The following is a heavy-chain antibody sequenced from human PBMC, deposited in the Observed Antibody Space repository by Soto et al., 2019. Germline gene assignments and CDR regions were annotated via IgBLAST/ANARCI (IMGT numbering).Heavy chain of an antibody. CDR1: GDSISSGGYY. V-gene: IGHV4-31*03. CDR3: ARGSTVAAILFDY. J-gene: IGHJ4*02. CDR2: IYDSGST. D-gene: IGHD2-15*01. Sequence: QVQLQESGPGLVKPSQTLSLTCTVSGDSISSGGYYWSWIRQHPGKGLEWIGYIYDSGSTYYNPSLKSRVSISVDTSKSPFSLKLSSVTAADTAVYYCARGSTVAAILFDYWGQGTLVTVSS.